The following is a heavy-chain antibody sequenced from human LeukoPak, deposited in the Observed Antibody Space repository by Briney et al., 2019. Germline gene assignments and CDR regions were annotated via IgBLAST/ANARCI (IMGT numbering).Heavy chain of an antibody. CDR2: IIPIFGTA. CDR1: GGTFSSYA. Sequence: SVKVSCKASGGTFSSYAISWVRQAPGQGLEWMGGIIPIFGTANYAQKFQGRVTITADESTSTAYMELSSLRSEDTAVYYCARSITITIRNYYYYMDVWGKGTTVTVSS. D-gene: IGHD3-3*01. V-gene: IGHV1-69*13. J-gene: IGHJ6*03. CDR3: ARSITITIRNYYYYMDV.